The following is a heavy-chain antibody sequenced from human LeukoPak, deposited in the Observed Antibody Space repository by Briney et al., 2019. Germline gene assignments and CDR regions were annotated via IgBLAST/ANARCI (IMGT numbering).Heavy chain of an antibody. V-gene: IGHV4-34*01. CDR2: INHSGST. CDR3: ARGVNGYYYYYYMDV. Sequence: PSETLSLTCAVYGGSFSGYYWSWIRQPPGKGLEWIGEINHSGSTNYNPSLKSRVTISVDTSKNQFSLKLSSVTAADTAVYYCARGVNGYYYYYYMDVWGKGTTVTVSS. CDR1: GGSFSGYY. J-gene: IGHJ6*03. D-gene: IGHD2-8*01.